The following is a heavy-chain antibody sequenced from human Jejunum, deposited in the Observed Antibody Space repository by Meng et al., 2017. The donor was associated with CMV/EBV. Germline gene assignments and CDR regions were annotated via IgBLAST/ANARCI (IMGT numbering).Heavy chain of an antibody. D-gene: IGHD7-27*01. V-gene: IGHV1-2*06. CDR1: GYTFTGYY. CDR3: VRANLGSADY. J-gene: IGHJ4*02. Sequence: QVQLVQSGAEVKKPGASVKVSCKASGYTFTGYYMHVLRQAPGQGLEWVGRITPSSGGTTYAQKFQGRVTMTRDTSISTAYMELSSLRSDDAAIYYCVRANLGSADYWGQGTLVTVSS. CDR2: ITPSSGGT.